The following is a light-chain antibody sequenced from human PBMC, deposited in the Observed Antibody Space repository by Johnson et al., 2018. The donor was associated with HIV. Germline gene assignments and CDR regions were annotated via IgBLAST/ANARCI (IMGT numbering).Light chain of an antibody. CDR1: ALPKKY. V-gene: IGLV3-16*01. CDR3: GTWDSSLSAGV. Sequence: VLTQPPSVSVSLGQMARITCSGEALPKKYAYWYQQKPGQFPVLVIYKDSERPSGIPERFSGSKSGTSATLGITGLQTGDEADYYCGTWDSSLSAGVFGTGTKVTVL. CDR2: KDS. J-gene: IGLJ1*01.